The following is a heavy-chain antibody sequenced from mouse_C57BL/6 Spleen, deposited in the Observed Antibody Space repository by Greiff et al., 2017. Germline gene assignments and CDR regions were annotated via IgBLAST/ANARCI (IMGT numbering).Heavy chain of an antibody. CDR3: ARIRVYYYGLDY. J-gene: IGHJ2*01. CDR2: INPGSGGT. V-gene: IGHV1-54*01. Sequence: QVQLKESGAELVRPVTSVKVSCKASGYAFTNYLIEWVKQRPGQGLEWIGVINPGSGGTNYNEKFKGKATLTADKSSSTAYMQLSSLTSEDSAVYFCARIRVYYYGLDYWGQGTTLTVSS. CDR1: GYAFTNYL. D-gene: IGHD1-1*01.